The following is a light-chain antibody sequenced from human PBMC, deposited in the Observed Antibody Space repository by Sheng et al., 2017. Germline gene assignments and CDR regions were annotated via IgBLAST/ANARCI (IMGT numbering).Light chain of an antibody. CDR1: QSISSS. CDR2: ETS. J-gene: IGKJ1*01. CDR3: QRYNTYSPWT. V-gene: IGKV1-5*03. Sequence: IQMTQSPSTLSASVGDRVTITCRASQSISSSLAWYQQKPGKAPKLLIYETSSLESGVPSTFSGSGSGTEFTLTISSLQPDDFATYYCQRYNTYSPWTFGQGTKVEIK.